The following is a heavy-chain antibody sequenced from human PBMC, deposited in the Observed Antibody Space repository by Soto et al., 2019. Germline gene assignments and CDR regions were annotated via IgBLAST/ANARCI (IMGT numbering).Heavy chain of an antibody. Sequence: GGALRLSCAASGFTFSSYAMSWVRHAPGKGQEWVSAISGSGGSTYYADSVKGRFTISRDNSKNTLYLQMNSLRAEDTAVYYCAKVGYSRGWYNEDGMDVRGPGTTGT. CDR2: ISGSGGST. CDR1: GFTFSSYA. V-gene: IGHV3-23*01. D-gene: IGHD6-19*01. J-gene: IGHJ6*02. CDR3: AKVGYSRGWYNEDGMDV.